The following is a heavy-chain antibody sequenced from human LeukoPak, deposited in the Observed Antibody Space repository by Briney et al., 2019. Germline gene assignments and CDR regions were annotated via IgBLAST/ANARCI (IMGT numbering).Heavy chain of an antibody. CDR3: ARDYNDFWSGYYFSAPNYYGMGV. J-gene: IGHJ6*02. CDR1: GFTFSSYA. D-gene: IGHD3-3*01. Sequence: GGSLRLSCAASGFTFSSYAMHWVRQAPGKGLEWVAVISYDGSNKYYADSVKGRFTISRDNSKNTLYLQMNSLRAEDTAVYYCARDYNDFWSGYYFSAPNYYGMGVWGQGTTVTVSS. CDR2: ISYDGSNK. V-gene: IGHV3-30-3*01.